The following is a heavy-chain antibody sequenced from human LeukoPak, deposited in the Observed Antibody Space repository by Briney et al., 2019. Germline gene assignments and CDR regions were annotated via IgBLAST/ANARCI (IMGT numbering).Heavy chain of an antibody. Sequence: GDSVKASSKASGYTSTSYGISWVRQAHGQGLEWMGWSSAYNSNTNYAQKLQGRVTMTTDTATSTAYVELRSLRSDGTAVYFCARDSTIIPPRFDYWGQGTLVTVSS. CDR3: ARDSTIIPPRFDY. J-gene: IGHJ4*02. CDR2: SSAYNSNT. CDR1: GYTSTSYG. V-gene: IGHV1-18*01.